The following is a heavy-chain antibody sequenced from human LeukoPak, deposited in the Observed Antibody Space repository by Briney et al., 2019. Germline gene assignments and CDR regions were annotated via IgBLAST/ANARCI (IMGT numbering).Heavy chain of an antibody. D-gene: IGHD1-26*01. CDR2: INPNSGGT. CDR1: GYTFTGYY. CDR3: ARDVGGSYYVVTYTFDY. V-gene: IGHV1-2*02. J-gene: IGHJ4*02. Sequence: ASVKVSCKASGYTFTGYYIHWVRQAPGQGLEWMGWINPNSGGTNYAQKFQGRVTMTRDTSISTVYMELSSLRSEDTAVYYCARDVGGSYYVVTYTFDYWGQGTLVTVSS.